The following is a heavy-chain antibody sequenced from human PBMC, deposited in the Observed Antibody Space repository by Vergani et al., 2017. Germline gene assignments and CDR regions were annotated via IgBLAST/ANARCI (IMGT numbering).Heavy chain of an antibody. CDR3: ARLSWSGNYFDY. V-gene: IGHV3-9*01. CDR2: ISWNSGSI. Sequence: EVQLVESGGGLVQPGRSLRLSCAASGFTFDDYAMHWVRQAPGKGLEWVSGISWNSGSIGYADSVKGRFTISRDNAKTSLYLQMNSLRAEDPAVYYCARLSWSGNYFDYWGQGTLVTVSS. D-gene: IGHD6-13*01. CDR1: GFTFDDYA. J-gene: IGHJ4*02.